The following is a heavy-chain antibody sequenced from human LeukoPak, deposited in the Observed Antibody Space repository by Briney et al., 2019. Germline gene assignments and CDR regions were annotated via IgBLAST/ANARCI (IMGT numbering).Heavy chain of an antibody. CDR2: IFTSGST. J-gene: IGHJ4*02. Sequence: SETLSLTCTVSGGSISSGNYYWAWIRQPAGKGLEWIGRIFTSGSTNYNPSLKSRVTISIDTSKNQFSLKLSSVTAADTAVYYCARDGGRIAAAPALWGQGTLVTVSS. CDR1: GGSISSGNYY. V-gene: IGHV4-61*02. CDR3: ARDGGRIAAAPAL. D-gene: IGHD6-13*01.